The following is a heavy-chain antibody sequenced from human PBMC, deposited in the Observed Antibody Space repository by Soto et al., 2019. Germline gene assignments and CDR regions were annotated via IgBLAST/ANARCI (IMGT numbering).Heavy chain of an antibody. Sequence: SETLSLTCAVYGGSFSGYYWSWIRQPPGKGLEWIGEINHSGSTNYNPSLKRRVTISVDTSKNQFSLKLSSVTAADTAVYYCATRTIFGVVNFWGQGTLVTVSS. CDR2: INHSGST. CDR1: GGSFSGYY. V-gene: IGHV4-34*01. D-gene: IGHD3-3*01. J-gene: IGHJ4*02. CDR3: ATRTIFGVVNF.